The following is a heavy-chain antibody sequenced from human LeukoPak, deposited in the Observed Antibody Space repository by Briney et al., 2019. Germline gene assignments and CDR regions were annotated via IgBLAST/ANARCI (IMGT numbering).Heavy chain of an antibody. D-gene: IGHD2-2*02. Sequence: SETLSLTCAVYGGSFSGYYWSWIRQPPGKGLEWIGEINHSGSTKNNPSLKSRVTISVDTSKNQVSLKSSSVTAADTAVYYCAKGSRPCYNYWGQGTLVTVSS. J-gene: IGHJ4*02. CDR1: GGSFSGYY. CDR3: AKGSRPCYNY. CDR2: INHSGST. V-gene: IGHV4-34*01.